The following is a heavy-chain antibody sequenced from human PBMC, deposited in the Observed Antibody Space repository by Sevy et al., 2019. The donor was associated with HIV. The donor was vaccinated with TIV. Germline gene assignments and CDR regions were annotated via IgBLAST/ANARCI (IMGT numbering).Heavy chain of an antibody. CDR2: ISGSGGST. Sequence: GESLKISCAASGFTFSSYAMSWDRQAPGKGLEWVSVISGSGGSTYYADSVKGRFTISRDNSKNTLYLQMNSLRAEDTAIYYCAKDRRRSLAAAFDYWGQRTLVTVSS. CDR3: AKDRRRSLAAAFDY. CDR1: GFTFSSYA. J-gene: IGHJ4*02. V-gene: IGHV3-23*01. D-gene: IGHD6-13*01.